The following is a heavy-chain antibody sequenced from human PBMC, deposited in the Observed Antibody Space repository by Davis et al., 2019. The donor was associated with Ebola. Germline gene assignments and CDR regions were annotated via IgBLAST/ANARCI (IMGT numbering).Heavy chain of an antibody. CDR1: GFTFSGYA. Sequence: GGSLRLSCVASGFTFSGYAMHWVRQAPGKGLEWVAVISYDGSNKYYADSVKGRFTISRDNSQNTLSLQMNSLRAEDTAVYYCARDLWSILWYWGKGTTVTVSS. D-gene: IGHD2-21*01. CDR2: ISYDGSNK. CDR3: ARDLWSILWY. J-gene: IGHJ6*04. V-gene: IGHV3-30*04.